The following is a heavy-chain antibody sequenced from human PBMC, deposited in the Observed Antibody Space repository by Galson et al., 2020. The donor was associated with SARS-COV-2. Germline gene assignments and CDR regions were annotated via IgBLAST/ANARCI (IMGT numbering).Heavy chain of an antibody. J-gene: IGHJ4*02. CDR1: GFTFSSYA. Sequence: GGSLRLSCAASGFTFSSYAMSWVRQAPGKGLEWVSAISGSGGSTYYADPVKGRFTISRDNSKNTLYLQMNSLRAEDTAVYYCAKDPYYYDSSGYYPFDYWGQGTLVTVSS. V-gene: IGHV3-23*01. CDR2: ISGSGGST. CDR3: AKDPYYYDSSGYYPFDY. D-gene: IGHD3-22*01.